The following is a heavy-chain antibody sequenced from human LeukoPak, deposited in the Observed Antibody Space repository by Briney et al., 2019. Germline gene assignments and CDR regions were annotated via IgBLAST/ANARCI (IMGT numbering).Heavy chain of an antibody. J-gene: IGHJ4*02. CDR3: ARDLVQLWSKDF. CDR1: GFTFSNYE. Sequence: RPGGSLRLSCAASGFTFSNYEFNWVRQATGKGLEWVSYISSSGRNIYYADSVKGRFTISRDNAKNSLYLQMNSLRAEDTAVYYCARDLVQLWSKDFWGQGTLVTVSS. V-gene: IGHV3-48*03. D-gene: IGHD5-18*01. CDR2: ISSSGRNI.